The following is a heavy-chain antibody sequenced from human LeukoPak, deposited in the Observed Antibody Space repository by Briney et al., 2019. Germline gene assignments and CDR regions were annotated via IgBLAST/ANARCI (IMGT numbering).Heavy chain of an antibody. CDR2: ISWNSGSI. V-gene: IGHV3-9*01. CDR1: GFTFDDYA. J-gene: IGHJ4*02. D-gene: IGHD2-2*03. Sequence: GRSLRLSCAASGFTFDDYAMHWVRHAPGKGLEWVSGISWNSGSIGYADSVKGRFTISRDNAKNSLYLQMNSLRAEDTALYYCARVGYCSSTSCNYFDYWGQGTLVTVSS. CDR3: ARVGYCSSTSCNYFDY.